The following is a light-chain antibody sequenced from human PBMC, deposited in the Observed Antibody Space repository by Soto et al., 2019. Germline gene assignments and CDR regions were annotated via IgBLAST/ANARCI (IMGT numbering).Light chain of an antibody. CDR1: QSISSW. CDR2: DAS. V-gene: IGKV1-5*01. J-gene: IGKJ2*02. CDR3: QQYNSYSPGWT. Sequence: DIQMTQSPSTLSASVGDRVTITCRVSQSISSWLAWYQQKPGKAPKLLIYDASSLESGVPSRFSGSGSGTEFTLTISSLQPDDFATYYCQQYNSYSPGWTFGQGTKLEIK.